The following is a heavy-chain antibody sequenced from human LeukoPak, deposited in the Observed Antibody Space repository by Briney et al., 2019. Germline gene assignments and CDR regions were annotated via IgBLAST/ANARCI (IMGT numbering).Heavy chain of an antibody. CDR1: GGSISSYY. CDR2: IYTSGST. D-gene: IGHD2-2*02. Sequence: SETLSLTCTVSGGSISSYYWSWIRQPAGKGLEWVGRIYTSGSTNYNPSLKSRVTMSVDTSKNQFSLKLSSVTAADTAVYYCARDWRYCSSTSCYTSYYYYGMDVWGQGTTVTVSS. J-gene: IGHJ6*02. V-gene: IGHV4-4*07. CDR3: ARDWRYCSSTSCYTSYYYYGMDV.